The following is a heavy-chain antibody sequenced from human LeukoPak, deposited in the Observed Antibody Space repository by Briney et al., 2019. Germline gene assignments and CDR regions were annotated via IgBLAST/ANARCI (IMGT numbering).Heavy chain of an antibody. V-gene: IGHV1-69*01. J-gene: IGHJ6*02. D-gene: IGHD2-2*01. CDR3: ARGEYQLLQYYYYHGMDV. Sequence: SVKVSCKASGGTFSSYAISWVRQAPGQGLEWMGGIIPIFGTTNYAQKFQGRVTITADESTSTAYMELSSLRSEDTAVYYCARGEYQLLQYYYYHGMDVWGQGTTVTVSS. CDR1: GGTFSSYA. CDR2: IIPIFGTT.